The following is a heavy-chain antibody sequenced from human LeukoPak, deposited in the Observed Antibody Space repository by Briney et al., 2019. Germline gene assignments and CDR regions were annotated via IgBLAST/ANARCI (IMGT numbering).Heavy chain of an antibody. D-gene: IGHD3-9*01. CDR1: GFTFSSYA. V-gene: IGHV3-23*01. Sequence: EGSLRLSCAASGFTFSSYAMSLVRQAPGKGLEWVSAISGRGGSTYYADSVKGRFNISRDNSNNTLYLQMNSLRAEDTVFFFKQKTAYEILTGYFEIYYFDYWGQGTLVTVSS. CDR2: ISGRGGST. J-gene: IGHJ4*02. CDR3: QKTAYEILTGYFEIYYFDY.